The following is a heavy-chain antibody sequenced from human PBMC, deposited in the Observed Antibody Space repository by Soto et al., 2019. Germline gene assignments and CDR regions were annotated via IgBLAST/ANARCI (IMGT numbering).Heavy chain of an antibody. D-gene: IGHD3-16*01. Sequence: QVQLVQSGDEVRKPGSSVKVSCKASGYIFVNYGIAWVRRAPGQGLEWMGWSSPYSGNTHYASKVQGRLTMTTDTSTSTAYMDLGSLTSDDPAVYYCAMVDNYVTPTPQDVWGQGTTVTVSS. CDR1: GYIFVNYG. V-gene: IGHV1-18*01. CDR3: AMVDNYVTPTPQDV. J-gene: IGHJ6*02. CDR2: SSPYSGNT.